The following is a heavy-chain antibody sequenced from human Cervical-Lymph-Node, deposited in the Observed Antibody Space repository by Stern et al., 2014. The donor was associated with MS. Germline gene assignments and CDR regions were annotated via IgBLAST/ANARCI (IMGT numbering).Heavy chain of an antibody. CDR3: ARDHYCSGGSCYYNWFDP. CDR1: GGSISSGSYY. J-gene: IGHJ5*02. Sequence: QLQLQESGPGLVKPSQTLSLTCTVSGGSISSGSYYWSWIRQPAGKGLEXIGRIYTSGSTNYNPSLKSRVTISVDTAKNQFSLKLSSVTAADTAVYYCARDHYCSGGSCYYNWFDPWGQGTLVTVSS. D-gene: IGHD2-15*01. V-gene: IGHV4-61*02. CDR2: IYTSGST.